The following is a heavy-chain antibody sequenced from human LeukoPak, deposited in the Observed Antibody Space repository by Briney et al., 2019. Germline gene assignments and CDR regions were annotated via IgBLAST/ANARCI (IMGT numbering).Heavy chain of an antibody. V-gene: IGHV4-39*01. J-gene: IGHJ3*02. D-gene: IGHD3-10*01. CDR3: ARQNYYGSGSYYLDAFDI. Sequence: PSETLSLTCTVCGGSISSSTYYWGWIRQPPGKGLEWIGSIYYSGSTYYNPSLKSRVTISVDTSKNQFSLKLSSVTAADTAVYYCARQNYYGSGSYYLDAFDIWGQGIMVTVSS. CDR1: GGSISSSTYY. CDR2: IYYSGST.